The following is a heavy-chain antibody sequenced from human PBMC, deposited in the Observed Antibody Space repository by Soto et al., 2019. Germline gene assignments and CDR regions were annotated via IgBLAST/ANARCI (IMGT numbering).Heavy chain of an antibody. CDR3: AKGVGYDASAFDI. Sequence: GGSLRLSCAASGLTFRSYAMTWVRQAPGKGLEWVSGTSGSGGNTYYTNSVKGRFTIYRDNSKNTLYLQMNSLKAEDTAVYYCAKGVGYDASAFDIWGPGTMVTVSS. J-gene: IGHJ3*02. D-gene: IGHD2-8*01. CDR1: GLTFRSYA. V-gene: IGHV3-23*01. CDR2: TSGSGGNT.